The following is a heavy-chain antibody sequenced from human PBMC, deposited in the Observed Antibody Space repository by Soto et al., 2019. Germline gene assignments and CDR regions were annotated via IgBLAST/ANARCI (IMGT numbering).Heavy chain of an antibody. Sequence: QVQLVQSGAEVKKPGSSVKVSCKASGGTFSTYTITWVRQAPGQGLEWMGRIIPIIGIINYAQKFQGRVTISADKFTGTAYMELTGLXSDDTAVYYCAGDPDSHYNDSHASSYPWGQGTLVTVSS. CDR1: GGTFSTYT. CDR3: AGDPDSHYNDSHASSYP. J-gene: IGHJ5*02. CDR2: IIPIIGII. V-gene: IGHV1-69*08. D-gene: IGHD4-4*01.